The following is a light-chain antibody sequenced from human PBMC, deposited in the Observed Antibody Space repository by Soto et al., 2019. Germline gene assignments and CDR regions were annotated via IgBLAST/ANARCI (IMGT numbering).Light chain of an antibody. CDR3: CSYAGSSTSWV. Sequence: QSVLTQPASASGCPGQSITISCTGTSSDVGSYNLVSWYQQHPGKAPKLMIYEVSKRPSGVSNRFSGSKSGNTASLTISGLQAEDQADYYCCSYAGSSTSWVFGGGTKLTVL. CDR2: EVS. CDR1: SSDVGSYNL. V-gene: IGLV2-23*02. J-gene: IGLJ3*02.